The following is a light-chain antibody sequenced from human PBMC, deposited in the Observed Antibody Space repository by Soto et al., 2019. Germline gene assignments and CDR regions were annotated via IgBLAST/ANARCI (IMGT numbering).Light chain of an antibody. CDR3: QQRSNWPLT. V-gene: IGKV3-11*01. CDR2: DAS. CDR1: QSVNSY. J-gene: IGKJ4*01. Sequence: EIVLTQSPATLSLSPGERATLSCRASQSVNSYLAWYQQKPGQAPRLLVYDASNRATSIPARFSGGGSGTDFTITISSLEPEDFAVYYCQQRSNWPLTFGGGTKVEIK.